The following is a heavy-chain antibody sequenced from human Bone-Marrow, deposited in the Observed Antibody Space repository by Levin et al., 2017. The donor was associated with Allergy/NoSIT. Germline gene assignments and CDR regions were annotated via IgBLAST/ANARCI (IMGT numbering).Heavy chain of an antibody. Sequence: GASVKVSCRTSGYTFSTYGIGWVRQAPGQGLEWMAWINTYNGNTNYAQKFQNRVTVTTDSSTTTAYMELRSLTSGDTAVYYCARDRAITSSGIFDDYNWFDSWGQGTLVTVSS. D-gene: IGHD3-3*01. CDR1: GYTFSTYG. V-gene: IGHV1-18*01. J-gene: IGHJ5*01. CDR2: INTYNGNT. CDR3: ARDRAITSSGIFDDYNWFDS.